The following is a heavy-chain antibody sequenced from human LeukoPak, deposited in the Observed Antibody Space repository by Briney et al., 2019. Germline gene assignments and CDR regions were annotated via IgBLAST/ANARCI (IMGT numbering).Heavy chain of an antibody. V-gene: IGHV3-53*01. D-gene: IGHD3-10*01. CDR2: IYSGGST. Sequence: GGSLRLSCAASGFTVSSNYMSWVRQAPGKGLEWVSVIYSGGSTYYADSVKGRFTISRDNSKNTLYLQMNSLRAEDTAVYYCARGGSITMVRGFTFDYWGQGTLVTVSS. J-gene: IGHJ4*02. CDR1: GFTVSSNY. CDR3: ARGGSITMVRGFTFDY.